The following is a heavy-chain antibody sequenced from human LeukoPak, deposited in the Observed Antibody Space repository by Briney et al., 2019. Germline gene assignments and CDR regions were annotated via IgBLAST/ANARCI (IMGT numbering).Heavy chain of an antibody. V-gene: IGHV3-23*01. CDR3: AKDLGAAAGDDC. CDR1: GFTFDDYA. Sequence: GGSLRLSCAASGFTFDDYAMHWVRQAPGKGLEWVSGIDDSGDDTYYADSVKGRFTISRDNSKNTLYLQMNSLRAEDTAVYYCAKDLGAAAGDDCWGQGALVTVSS. D-gene: IGHD6-13*01. J-gene: IGHJ4*02. CDR2: IDDSGDDT.